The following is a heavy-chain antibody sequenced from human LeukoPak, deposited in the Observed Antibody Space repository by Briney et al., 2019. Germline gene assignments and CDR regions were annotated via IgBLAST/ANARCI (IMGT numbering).Heavy chain of an antibody. J-gene: IGHJ4*02. CDR3: AKQLGYCSDGSCYFPY. D-gene: IGHD2-15*01. CDR1: GFTFSSYA. CDR2: ISGSGVST. V-gene: IGHV3-23*01. Sequence: GGSLRLSCAASGFTFSSYATNWVRQAPGKGLEWVSSISGSGVSTYYADSVQGRFTISRDNSKSTLCLQMNSLRAEDTAVYYCAKQLGYCSDGSCYFPYWGQGTLVTVSS.